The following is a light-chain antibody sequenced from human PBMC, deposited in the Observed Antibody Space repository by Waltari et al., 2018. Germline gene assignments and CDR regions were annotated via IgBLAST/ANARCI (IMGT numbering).Light chain of an antibody. CDR1: QSVLYSSNNKNY. J-gene: IGKJ2*01. Sequence: DIVMTQSPDSLAVSLGERATINCKSSQSVLYSSNNKNYLAWYQQKPGQPPKLPIYWASTRESGVPDRFSGSGSGTDFTLTISSLRAEDVAVYYCQQYYSTPRTFGQGTKLEIK. V-gene: IGKV4-1*01. CDR2: WAS. CDR3: QQYYSTPRT.